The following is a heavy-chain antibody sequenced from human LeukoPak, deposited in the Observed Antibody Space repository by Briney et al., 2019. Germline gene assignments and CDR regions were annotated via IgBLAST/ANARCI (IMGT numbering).Heavy chain of an antibody. CDR2: ISGSGGST. CDR3: ATNYSYGTGFDN. V-gene: IGHV3-23*01. J-gene: IGHJ4*02. D-gene: IGHD5-18*01. Sequence: PGGSLRPSCTASGFTFSSYAMSWVRQAPGKGLEWVSAISGSGGSTYYADSVKGRFTISRDNSKNTLYLQMNGLRAEDTAVYYCATNYSYGTGFDNWGQGTLVTVSS. CDR1: GFTFSSYA.